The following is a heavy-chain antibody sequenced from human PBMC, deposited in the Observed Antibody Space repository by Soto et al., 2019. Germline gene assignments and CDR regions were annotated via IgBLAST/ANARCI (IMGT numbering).Heavy chain of an antibody. CDR2: ISAYNGNT. V-gene: IGHV1-18*01. Sequence: ASVKVSCKASGYAFTSYGISWVRQAPGQGLEWMGWISAYNGNTNYAQKLQGRVTMTTDTSTSTAYMELRSLRSDDTAVYYCARAPSIVVVPAGYMDVWGKGTTVTVSS. D-gene: IGHD2-2*01. J-gene: IGHJ6*03. CDR1: GYAFTSYG. CDR3: ARAPSIVVVPAGYMDV.